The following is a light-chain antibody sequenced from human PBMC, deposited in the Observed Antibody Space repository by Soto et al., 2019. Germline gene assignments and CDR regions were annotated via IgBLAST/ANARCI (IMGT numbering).Light chain of an antibody. CDR2: DNN. J-gene: IGLJ1*01. Sequence: QSLLTQPPSVSAPPGQKVTISCSGRSSNIGNNYVSWYQQVPGTAPKLLIYDNNKRPSGIPDRFSGSRSGTSATLGITGLQTGDEADYYCGTWDSSLSTSVFGTGTKLTVL. CDR1: SSNIGNNY. CDR3: GTWDSSLSTSV. V-gene: IGLV1-51*01.